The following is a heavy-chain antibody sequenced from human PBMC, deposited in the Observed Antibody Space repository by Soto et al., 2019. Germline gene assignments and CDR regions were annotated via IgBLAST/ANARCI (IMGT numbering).Heavy chain of an antibody. CDR3: ARDLRTRYGMDV. CDR2: IYSGDTT. Sequence: EVQLVESGGGLIQPGGSLRLSCAASGFTVSSNYMSWVRQAPGKGLEWVSVIYSGDTTYYADSVKGRFTISRDHSKNTLYLQMNSLRAEDTAVYYCARDLRTRYGMDVWGQGTTVTVSS. J-gene: IGHJ6*02. CDR1: GFTVSSNY. V-gene: IGHV3-53*01.